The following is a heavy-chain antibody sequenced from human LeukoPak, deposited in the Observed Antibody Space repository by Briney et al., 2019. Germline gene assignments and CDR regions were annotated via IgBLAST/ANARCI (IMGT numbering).Heavy chain of an antibody. CDR1: GFIFSSYW. CDR2: IKQDGSEK. D-gene: IGHD7-27*01. CDR3: ARDYTGGWNDY. V-gene: IGHV3-7*01. J-gene: IGHJ4*02. Sequence: GGSLRLSCAASGFIFSSYWMSWVRQAPGKGLEWVANIKQDGSEKYYVDSVQGRFTISRDNARNSLYLQMNSLRADDTAVYYCARDYTGGWNDYWGQGTLVTVSS.